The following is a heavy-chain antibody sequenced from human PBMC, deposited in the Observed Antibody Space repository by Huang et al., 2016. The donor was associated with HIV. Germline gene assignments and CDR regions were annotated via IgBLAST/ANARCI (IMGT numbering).Heavy chain of an antibody. CDR2: IRFEGGNK. V-gene: IGHV3-30*02. CDR3: ATDLGGYSFDY. Sequence: QEQLVESGGGVVQPGGSLRLSCATSGFSFSHYGMHGVRQAPGKGLEWVAFIRFEGGNKHYADSAKGRFTISRDNSKKMLFLEMNSLRGDDTAFYYCATDLGGYSFDYWGQGALVSVSS. CDR1: GFSFSHYG. D-gene: IGHD2-21*02. J-gene: IGHJ4*02.